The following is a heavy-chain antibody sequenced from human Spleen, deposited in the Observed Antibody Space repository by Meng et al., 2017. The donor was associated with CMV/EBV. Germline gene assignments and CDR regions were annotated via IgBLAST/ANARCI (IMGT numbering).Heavy chain of an antibody. CDR1: GFTFSRYT. CDR3: AREMPAAKRPFDY. Sequence: AAPGFTFSRYTMSWVRQAPGKGLEWVSSISSDSDYIYYADSVKGRFTISRDNAKKSLYLQMNSLRAEDTAVYYCAREMPAAKRPFDYWGQGTLVTVSS. V-gene: IGHV3-21*01. D-gene: IGHD2-2*01. CDR2: ISSDSDYI. J-gene: IGHJ4*02.